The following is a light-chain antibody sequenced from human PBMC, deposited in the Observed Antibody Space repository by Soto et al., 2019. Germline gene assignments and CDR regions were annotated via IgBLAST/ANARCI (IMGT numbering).Light chain of an antibody. V-gene: IGKV3-11*01. CDR2: DAS. Sequence: EIVLTQSPATLSLSPGERATLSCRTSQSVSNYLAWYQQKPGQAPRLLIYDASNRATGIPARFSGSGSGTAFTLTISSLEPEDFAIYYCQQRSNWPPYTFGQGTKLESK. CDR3: QQRSNWPPYT. J-gene: IGKJ2*01. CDR1: QSVSNY.